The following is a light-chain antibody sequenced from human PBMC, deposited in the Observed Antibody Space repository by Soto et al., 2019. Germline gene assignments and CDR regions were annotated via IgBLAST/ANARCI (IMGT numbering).Light chain of an antibody. CDR3: SSYTSSSTPV. CDR2: DVS. V-gene: IGLV2-14*01. Sequence: QSALTQPASVSGSPGQSITISCTGTSSDVGGYNYVSWYQQHPGKAPKLMIYDVSNRPSGVSNRFSGSKSGNTASLTISGLHAEDEADYYCSSYTSSSTPVFGTGTKVTVL. CDR1: SSDVGGYNY. J-gene: IGLJ1*01.